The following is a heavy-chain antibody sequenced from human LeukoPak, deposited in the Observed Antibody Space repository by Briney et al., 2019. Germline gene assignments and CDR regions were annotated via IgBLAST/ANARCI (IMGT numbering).Heavy chain of an antibody. CDR3: AREPDAGSGNYRKYFDF. CDR1: GYIFSNYG. CDR2: IWYDERKT. Sequence: PGGSLRLSCAASGYIFSNYGMHWVRQAPGKGLEWVAVIWYDERKTLYADSVKGRFTISRDNSKNTVYFQMNSLRAEDTAVYYCAREPDAGSGNYRKYFDFWGQGTLVTVSS. D-gene: IGHD3-10*01. J-gene: IGHJ4*02. V-gene: IGHV3-33*01.